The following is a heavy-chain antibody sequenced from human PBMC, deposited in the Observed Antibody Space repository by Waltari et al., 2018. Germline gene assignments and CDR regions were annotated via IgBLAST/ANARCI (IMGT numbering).Heavy chain of an antibody. V-gene: IGHV4-39*02. CDR3: ATLPIPLELWYFDL. CDR2: LHYGGSS. D-gene: IGHD1-7*01. CDR1: GVSISTSRYY. J-gene: IGHJ2*01. Sequence: QLQLQESGPGLVNPSETLSLTCTVSGVSISTSRYYWGWIRQPPGKGLDWIVSLHYGGSSYFNPSLKSRVTISVDTSKNHFSLKLTSVTAADTAVYYCATLPIPLELWYFDLWGRGTLVTVSS.